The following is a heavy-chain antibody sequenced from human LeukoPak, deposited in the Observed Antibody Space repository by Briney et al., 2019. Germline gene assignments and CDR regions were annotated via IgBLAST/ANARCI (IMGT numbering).Heavy chain of an antibody. CDR1: GGTFSSYA. D-gene: IGHD6-13*01. CDR2: IIPIFGTA. CDR3: ARDHTGIAAAGADY. V-gene: IGHV1-69*13. Sequence: ASVKVSCKASGGTFSSYAISCVRQAPGQGLEWMGGIIPIFGTANYAQKFQGRVTITADESTSTAYMELSSLRSEDTAVYYCARDHTGIAAAGADYWGQGTLVTVSS. J-gene: IGHJ4*02.